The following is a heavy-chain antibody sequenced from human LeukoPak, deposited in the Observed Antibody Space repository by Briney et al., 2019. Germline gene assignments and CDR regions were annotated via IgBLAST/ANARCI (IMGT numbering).Heavy chain of an antibody. CDR1: GGSFSGYY. CDR3: ARVGGLRGYSYGPFDY. J-gene: IGHJ4*02. CDR2: INHSGST. D-gene: IGHD5-18*01. Sequence: PSETPSLTCAVYGGSFSGYYWSWIRQPPGKGLEWIGEINHSGSTNYNPSLKSRVTISVDTSKNQFSLKLSSVTAADTAVYYCARVGGLRGYSYGPFDYWGQGTLVTVSS. V-gene: IGHV4-34*01.